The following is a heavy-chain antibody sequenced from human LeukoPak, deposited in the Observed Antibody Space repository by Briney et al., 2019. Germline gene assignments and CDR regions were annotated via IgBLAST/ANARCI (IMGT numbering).Heavy chain of an antibody. CDR3: AKDRSAAILDSDY. CDR2: ISWNSGSI. D-gene: IGHD5-18*01. Sequence: GGSLRLSCAASGFTFDDYAMHWVRQAPGKGLEWVSGISWNSGSIGYADSVKGRFTISRDNAKNSLYLQMNSLRAEDTALYYCAKDRSAAILDSDYWGQGTLVTVSS. J-gene: IGHJ4*02. V-gene: IGHV3-9*01. CDR1: GFTFDDYA.